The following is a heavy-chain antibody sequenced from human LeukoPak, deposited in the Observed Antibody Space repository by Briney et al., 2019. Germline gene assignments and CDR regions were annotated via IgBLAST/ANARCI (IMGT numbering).Heavy chain of an antibody. J-gene: IGHJ4*02. Sequence: GGSLRLSCAASGFTFSSYGMHWVRQAPGKGLEWVAFIRYDGSNKYYADSVKGRFTISRDNSKNTLYLQMNSLRAEDTAVYYCATDRGRWLQFLDYWGQGTLVTVSS. CDR2: IRYDGSNK. D-gene: IGHD5-24*01. V-gene: IGHV3-30*02. CDR3: ATDRGRWLQFLDY. CDR1: GFTFSSYG.